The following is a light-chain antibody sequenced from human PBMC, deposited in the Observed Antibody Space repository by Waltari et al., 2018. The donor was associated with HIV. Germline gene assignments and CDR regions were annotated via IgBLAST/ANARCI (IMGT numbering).Light chain of an antibody. CDR2: LGS. V-gene: IGKV2-28*01. Sequence: DIVMTQSPLSLPVTPGEPASISCRSSQSLLNSNGYNYLDWYLQKPGQSPQLLIYLGSNRASGVPDRFSGSGSGTDFTLKISRVEADDVGVYYCMQYIQNPPTFGPGTKVDIK. CDR3: MQYIQNPPT. J-gene: IGKJ3*01. CDR1: QSLLNSNGYNY.